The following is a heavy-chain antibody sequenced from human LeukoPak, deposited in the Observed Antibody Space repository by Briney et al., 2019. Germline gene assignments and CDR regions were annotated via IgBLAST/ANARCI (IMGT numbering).Heavy chain of an antibody. Sequence: TSVKVSCKASGYTFTGYYMHWVRQAPGQGLEWMGWINPNSGGTNYAQKFQGRVTMTRDTSISTAYMELSRLRSDDTAVYYCAREEDIVATILGYWGQGTLVTVSS. CDR3: AREEDIVATILGY. V-gene: IGHV1-2*02. J-gene: IGHJ4*02. D-gene: IGHD5-12*01. CDR1: GYTFTGYY. CDR2: INPNSGGT.